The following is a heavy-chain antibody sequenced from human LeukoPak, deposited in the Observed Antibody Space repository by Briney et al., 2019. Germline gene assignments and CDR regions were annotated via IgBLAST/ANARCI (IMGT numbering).Heavy chain of an antibody. CDR2: INPNSGGT. Sequence: ASVKVSCKASGYTFTSYYIHWVRQAPGQGLEWMGWINPNSGGTNYAQKFQGRATMTRDTSISTAYMELSRLRSDDTAVYYCARFYDSSGFQKYYFENWGQGTVVTVSS. CDR1: GYTFTSYY. CDR3: ARFYDSSGFQKYYFEN. D-gene: IGHD3-22*01. V-gene: IGHV1-2*02. J-gene: IGHJ4*02.